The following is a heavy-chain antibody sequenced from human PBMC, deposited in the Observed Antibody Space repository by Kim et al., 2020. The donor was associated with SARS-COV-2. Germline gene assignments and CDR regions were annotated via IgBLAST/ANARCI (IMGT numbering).Heavy chain of an antibody. V-gene: IGHV1-3*01. CDR1: GYTFTSYA. CDR2: INAGNGNT. CDR3: AREGTMIGGMDV. J-gene: IGHJ6*02. Sequence: ASVKVSCKASGYTFTSYAMHWVRQAPGQRLEWMGWINAGNGNTKYSQKFQGRVTITRDTSASTAYMELSSLRSEDTAVYYCAREGTMIGGMDVWGQGTTVTVSS. D-gene: IGHD3-22*01.